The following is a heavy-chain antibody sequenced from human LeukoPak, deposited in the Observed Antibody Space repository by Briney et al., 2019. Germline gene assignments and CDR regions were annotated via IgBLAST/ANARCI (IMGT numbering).Heavy chain of an antibody. J-gene: IGHJ4*02. CDR1: GFAFSDYA. CDR2: ISQGI. Sequence: GGSLRLSCAASGFAFSDYAMNWVRQAPGKGLEWVSTISQGIYYADSVRGRFTISRDNSKNTLYLQMNSLRAEDTAVYYCARGRQLFDYWGQGTLVTVSS. CDR3: ARGRQLFDY. V-gene: IGHV3-23*01. D-gene: IGHD2-2*01.